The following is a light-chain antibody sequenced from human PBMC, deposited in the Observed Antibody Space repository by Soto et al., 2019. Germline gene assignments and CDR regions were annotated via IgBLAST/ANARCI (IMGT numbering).Light chain of an antibody. Sequence: QLVLTQSPSASASLGASVKLTCTLSSGHSNYAIAWHQQQPEKGPQYLMKLNSDGSHTKGDGIPDRFSGSSSGAERYLTISSLQSEDEADYYCQTWGTGIPVFGGGTKLTVL. CDR1: SGHSNYA. V-gene: IGLV4-69*01. CDR2: LNSDGSH. J-gene: IGLJ2*01. CDR3: QTWGTGIPV.